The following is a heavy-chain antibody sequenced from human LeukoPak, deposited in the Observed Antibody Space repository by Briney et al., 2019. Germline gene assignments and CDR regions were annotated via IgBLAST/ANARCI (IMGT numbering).Heavy chain of an antibody. J-gene: IGHJ4*02. D-gene: IGHD5-18*01. CDR2: INHSGST. V-gene: IGHV4-34*01. CDR1: GGSFSGYY. Sequence: SETLSLTCAVYGGSFSGYYWSWIRQPPGKGLEWIGEINHSGSTNYNPSLKSRVTISVDTSKNQFSLKLSSVTAADTAVYYCARASWGRGYSFDYWGQGTLVTVSS. CDR3: ARASWGRGYSFDY.